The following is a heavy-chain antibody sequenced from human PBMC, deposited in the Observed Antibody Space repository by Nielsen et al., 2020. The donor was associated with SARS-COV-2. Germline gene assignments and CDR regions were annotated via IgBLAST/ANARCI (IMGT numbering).Heavy chain of an antibody. J-gene: IGHJ4*02. CDR3: AREVGATPYFDY. CDR2: VNSDGSRS. V-gene: IGHV3-74*01. CDR1: GMPFDVYW. D-gene: IGHD1-26*01. Sequence: GGSLRLSCVGSGMPFDVYWMHWVRQTPGKGLVWVSRVNSDGSRSGYADSVKGRFTISRDNAKNTVYLQMNSLRAEDTAVYYCAREVGATPYFDYWGQGTLVTVSS.